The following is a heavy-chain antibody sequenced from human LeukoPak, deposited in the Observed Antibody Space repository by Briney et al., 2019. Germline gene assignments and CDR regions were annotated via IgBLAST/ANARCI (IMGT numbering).Heavy chain of an antibody. V-gene: IGHV1-2*02. CDR1: GYTFTRYY. D-gene: IGHD6-19*01. CDR3: ARDSSSGWPKYYFDY. Sequence: GASVNVSFKASGYTFTRYYIHWVRQAPGQGLEWMGCINPNSGGTNYAQKFQGRVTMTRDTSISTAYMELSRLRSDDTAVYYCARDSSSGWPKYYFDYWGQGTLVTVSS. J-gene: IGHJ4*02. CDR2: INPNSGGT.